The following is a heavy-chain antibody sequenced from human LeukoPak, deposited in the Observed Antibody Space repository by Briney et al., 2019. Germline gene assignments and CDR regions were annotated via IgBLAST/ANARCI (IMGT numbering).Heavy chain of an antibody. CDR3: ARHSYFDY. CDR2: IYYSGSA. Sequence: SETLFLTCTVSGVSISSSSYYWGWIRQPPGKGLEWIGSIYYSGSAYYNPSLKSRVTISVDTSKNQFSLKLSSVTAADTAVYYCARHSYFDYWGQGTLVTVSS. V-gene: IGHV4-39*01. J-gene: IGHJ4*02. CDR1: GVSISSSSYY.